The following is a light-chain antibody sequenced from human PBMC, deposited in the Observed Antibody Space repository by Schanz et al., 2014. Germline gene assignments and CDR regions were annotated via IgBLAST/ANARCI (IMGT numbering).Light chain of an antibody. CDR1: SSEIGDNY. J-gene: IGLJ3*02. V-gene: IGLV1-51*01. CDR3: GTWDSSLSAAV. CDR2: DNN. Sequence: QSVLTQPPSVSAAPGQKVTISCSGSSSEIGDNYVSWYQHIPGTAPKVLIYDNNKRPSGIPDRFSGSKSGTSATLGITGLQTGDEADYYCGTWDSSLSAAVFGGGTKLTVL.